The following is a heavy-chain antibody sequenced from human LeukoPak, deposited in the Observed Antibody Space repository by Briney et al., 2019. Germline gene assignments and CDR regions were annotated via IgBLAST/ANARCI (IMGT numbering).Heavy chain of an antibody. D-gene: IGHD6-6*01. V-gene: IGHV4-39*01. Sequence: PSETLSLTCTVSGGSISSSSYYWGWIRQPPGKGLEWIGSIYYSGSTYYNPSLKSRVTISVDTSKNQFSLKLSSVTAADAAVYYCARSYRSSSADYWGQGTLVTVSS. CDR3: ARSYRSSSADY. CDR1: GGSISSSSYY. CDR2: IYYSGST. J-gene: IGHJ4*02.